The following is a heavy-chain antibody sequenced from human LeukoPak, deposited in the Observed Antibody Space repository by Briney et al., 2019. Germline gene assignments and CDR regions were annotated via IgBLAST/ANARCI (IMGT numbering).Heavy chain of an antibody. CDR2: IYYSGST. CDR3: ARGTDSSGWYGVSFDY. V-gene: IGHV4-59*11. Sequence: PSETLSLTCTVSGGSISSHYWSWIRQPPGKGLEWIGYIYYSGSTNYNPSLKSRVTISVDTSKNQFSLKLSSVTAADTAVYYCARGTDSSGWYGVSFDYWGQGTLVTVSS. CDR1: GGSISSHY. D-gene: IGHD6-19*01. J-gene: IGHJ4*02.